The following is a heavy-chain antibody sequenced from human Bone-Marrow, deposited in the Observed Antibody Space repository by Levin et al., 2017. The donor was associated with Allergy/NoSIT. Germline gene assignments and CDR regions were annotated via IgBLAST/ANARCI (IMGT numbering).Heavy chain of an antibody. V-gene: IGHV1-2*02. J-gene: IGHJ6*03. CDR1: GYIFTDYY. Sequence: ASVKVSCKASGYIFTDYYIHWVRQAPGQGLEWMGWINPNSGGTKYAQKFQGRVTMTRDTSISTAYVDLSRLRFDDTAVYYCARAIASGGNTYYYYYMDVWGKVTTVTVSS. CDR2: INPNSGGT. CDR3: ARAIASGGNTYYYYYMDV. D-gene: IGHD3-16*01.